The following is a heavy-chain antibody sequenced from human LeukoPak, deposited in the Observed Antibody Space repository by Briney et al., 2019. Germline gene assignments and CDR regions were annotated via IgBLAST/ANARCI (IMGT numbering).Heavy chain of an antibody. V-gene: IGHV1-8*03. J-gene: IGHJ5*02. D-gene: IGHD3-3*01. Sequence: GASVKVSCKAPGYTFTSYDINWVRQATGQGLEWMGWMNPNSGNTGYAQKFQGRVTITRNTSISTAYMELSSLRSEDTAVYYCARGGITIFGVAPPEYKNNWFDPWGQGTLVTVSS. CDR3: ARGGITIFGVAPPEYKNNWFDP. CDR2: MNPNSGNT. CDR1: GYTFTSYD.